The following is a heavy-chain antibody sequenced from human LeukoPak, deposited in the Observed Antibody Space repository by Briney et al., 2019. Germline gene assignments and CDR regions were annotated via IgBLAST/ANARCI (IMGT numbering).Heavy chain of an antibody. CDR2: FSGGGDS. Sequence: GGSLRLSCAASGFTSGIYAVSWVRQAPGKGLEWVSAFSGGGDSYYADSVKGRFTISRDNSKKILYLQMNSLRAEDTAVYYCGKEVERHFDLKYWGQGTLVTVSS. J-gene: IGHJ4*02. CDR1: GFTSGIYA. CDR3: GKEVERHFDLKY. V-gene: IGHV3-23*01.